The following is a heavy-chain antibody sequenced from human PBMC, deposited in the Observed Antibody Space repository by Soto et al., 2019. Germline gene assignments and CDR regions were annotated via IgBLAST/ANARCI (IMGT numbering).Heavy chain of an antibody. CDR3: AHAYGGRSLY. Sequence: QITLKESGPTLVKPTQTLTLTCTFSGFSLTTDRVGVGWIRQPPGDALEWLAVIYWDDSKTYRPSLDSGLTITKDTSQNQVALTMTNMDSLDTATYYCAHAYGGRSLYWGQGTLVTVSS. CDR1: GFSLTTDRVG. V-gene: IGHV2-5*02. CDR2: IYWDDSK. J-gene: IGHJ4*02. D-gene: IGHD1-26*01.